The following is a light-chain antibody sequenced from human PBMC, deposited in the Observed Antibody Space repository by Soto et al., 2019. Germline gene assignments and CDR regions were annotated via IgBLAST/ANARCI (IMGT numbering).Light chain of an antibody. V-gene: IGLV1-40*01. CDR1: GSNVGASYD. CDR3: QSYENILSGSL. Sequence: QSVLTQPPSVSGAPGQTITMSCTGSGSNVGASYDVHWYQVLPGAGPRLLIYKNNNRPSGVPDRFSGSRSGTSASLAITGLRAEEEADYYCQSYENILSGSLFGGGTRSPS. J-gene: IGLJ3*02. CDR2: KNN.